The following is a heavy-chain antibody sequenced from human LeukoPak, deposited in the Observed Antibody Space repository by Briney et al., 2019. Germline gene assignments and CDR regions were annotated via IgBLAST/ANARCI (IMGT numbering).Heavy chain of an antibody. CDR2: INHSGST. CDR3: ARSRGYSYGTTFLDY. J-gene: IGHJ4*02. V-gene: IGHV4-34*01. D-gene: IGHD5-18*01. Sequence: SETLFLTCAVYGGSFSGYYWSWIRQPPGKGLEWIGEINHSGSTNYNPSLKSRVTISVDTSKNQFSLKLSSVTAADTAVYYCARSRGYSYGTTFLDYWGQGTLVTVSS. CDR1: GGSFSGYY.